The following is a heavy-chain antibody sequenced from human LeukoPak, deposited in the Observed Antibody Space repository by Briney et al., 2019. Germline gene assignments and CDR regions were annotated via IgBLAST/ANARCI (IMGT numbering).Heavy chain of an antibody. CDR2: ISSSSSYT. D-gene: IGHD6-6*01. J-gene: IGHJ6*02. CDR3: ARDLRYSSSSQTSYGMDV. CDR1: GFTFSDYY. Sequence: PGGSLRLSCVASGFTFSDYYMSWIRQAPGKGLEWVSYISSSSSYTNYADSVKGRFTISRDNAKNSLYLQMNSLRAEDTAVYYCARDLRYSSSSQTSYGMDVWGQGTTVTVSS. V-gene: IGHV3-11*06.